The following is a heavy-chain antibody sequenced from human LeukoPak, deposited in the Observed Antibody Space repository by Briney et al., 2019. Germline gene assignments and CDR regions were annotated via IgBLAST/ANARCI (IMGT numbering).Heavy chain of an antibody. V-gene: IGHV4-31*03. CDR3: ARDKGGSEADP. J-gene: IGHJ5*02. Sequence: SETQSLTCTVSGGSVSSGSYYRSWIRQPPGKGLEWIGYIYYSGSTYYNPSLKSRVTISVDTSKNQFSLKLSSVTAADTAVYYCARDKGGSEADPWGQGTLVTVSS. CDR1: GGSVSSGSYY. D-gene: IGHD3-10*01. CDR2: IYYSGST.